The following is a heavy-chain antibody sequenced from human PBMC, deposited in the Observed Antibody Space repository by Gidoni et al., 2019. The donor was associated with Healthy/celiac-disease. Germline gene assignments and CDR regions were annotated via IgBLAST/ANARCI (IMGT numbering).Heavy chain of an antibody. D-gene: IGHD3-3*01. CDR2: MYYIGSH. CDR1: GGPMTTSGHY. V-gene: IGHV4-39*07. J-gene: IGHJ4*02. CDR3: VRVSRDFGVLTID. Sequence: QLQLQESGPGLVKPSETLSLMCSVSGGPMTTSGHYWGWIRQPPGKGLEWIGSMYYIGSHYYSPSLESRVTISVDMSKSHFSLKLTSVTAADTAVYYCVRVSRDFGVLTIDWGQGTLVTVSS.